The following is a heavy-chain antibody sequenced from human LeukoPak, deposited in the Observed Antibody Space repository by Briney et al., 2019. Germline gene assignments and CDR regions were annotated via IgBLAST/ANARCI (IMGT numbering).Heavy chain of an antibody. Sequence: GSLRLSCAASGFTFSSYSMNWVRQAAGKGLEWFSSISGSSSYIYYADSVKGRLTISRDNAKSSLYLQMNSLRAEDTAVYYCAKDVRGGGRGDYAFQHWGQGTLVTVSS. CDR1: GFTFSSYS. V-gene: IGHV3-21*01. J-gene: IGHJ1*01. CDR2: ISGSSSYI. CDR3: AKDVRGGGRGDYAFQH. D-gene: IGHD4-17*01.